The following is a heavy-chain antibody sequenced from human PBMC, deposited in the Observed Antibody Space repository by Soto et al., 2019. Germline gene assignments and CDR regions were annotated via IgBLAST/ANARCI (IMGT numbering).Heavy chain of an antibody. J-gene: IGHJ5*02. Sequence: VQLVESGGSLVKPGGSLRLSCAASGFTFSNAWIIWVRQAPGKELEWVGRLKSKTDGGTIDYAAPVKGRFTISRDDSENTVYLQMNSLKTEDTAMYYCTTNFLTEASAWGQGTLVTVSS. CDR1: GFTFSNAW. CDR2: LKSKTDGGTI. D-gene: IGHD7-27*01. CDR3: TTNFLTEASA. V-gene: IGHV3-15*01.